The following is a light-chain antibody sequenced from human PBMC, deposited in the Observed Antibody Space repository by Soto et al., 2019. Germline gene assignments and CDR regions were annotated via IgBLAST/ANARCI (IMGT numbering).Light chain of an antibody. CDR2: KAS. J-gene: IGKJ1*01. Sequence: DIQMNQSPSTLSASVGDRVTITCRASQSISSWLAWYQQKPGKAPKLLIYKASSLESGVPSRFSGSGSGTEFTLTISSLQPDDVAIYYCQQYNDYSWTFGQGTKVDI. CDR1: QSISSW. CDR3: QQYNDYSWT. V-gene: IGKV1-5*03.